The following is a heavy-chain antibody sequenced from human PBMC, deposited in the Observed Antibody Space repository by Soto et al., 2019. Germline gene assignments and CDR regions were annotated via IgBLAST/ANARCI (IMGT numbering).Heavy chain of an antibody. CDR2: ISGSGGST. J-gene: IGHJ6*02. CDR3: AGGSSSWFPNYYYYGMDV. CDR1: GFTFSSYA. V-gene: IGHV3-23*01. Sequence: GGSLRLSCAASGFTFSSYAMSWVRQAPGKGLEWVSAISGSGGSTYYADSMKGRFTISRDNSKNTLYLQMNSLRAEDTAVYYCAGGSSSWFPNYYYYGMDVWGQGTTVTVSS. D-gene: IGHD6-13*01.